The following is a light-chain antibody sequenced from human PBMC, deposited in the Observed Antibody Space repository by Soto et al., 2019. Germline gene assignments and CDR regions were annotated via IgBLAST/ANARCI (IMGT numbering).Light chain of an antibody. Sequence: QSVLTQPASVSGSPGQSITISCTGTSGDVGAYDFVSWHQQHPGKAPKLMIYDVSNRPSGVSNRFSGSKSGNTASLTISGLQAEDEADYYCNSYSRSKTHVFGTGTKVTVL. V-gene: IGLV2-14*01. CDR3: NSYSRSKTHV. J-gene: IGLJ1*01. CDR2: DVS. CDR1: SGDVGAYDF.